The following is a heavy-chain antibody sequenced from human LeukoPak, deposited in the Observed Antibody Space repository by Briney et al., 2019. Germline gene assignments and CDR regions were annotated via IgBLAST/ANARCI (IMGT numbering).Heavy chain of an antibody. CDR2: IIPIFGTA. V-gene: IGHV1-69*13. D-gene: IGHD6-13*01. CDR1: GGTFSSYA. CDR3: AAFLIAAAGTFDY. J-gene: IGHJ4*02. Sequence: SVKVSCKASGGTFSSYAISWVRQAPGQGLEWIGGIIPIFGTANYAQKFQGRVTITADESTSTAYMELSSLRSEDTAVYYCAAFLIAAAGTFDYWGQGTLVTVSS.